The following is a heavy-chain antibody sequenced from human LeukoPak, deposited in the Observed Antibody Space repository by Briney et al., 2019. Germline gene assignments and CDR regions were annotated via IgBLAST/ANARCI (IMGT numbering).Heavy chain of an antibody. CDR3: ARVGDYGGNSIHFDY. Sequence: GGSLGLSCAASGFTFSSYAMSWVRQAPGKGLEWVSAISGRGGSTYYADSVKGRFTTSRDNSKNTLYLQMNSLRAEDTAVYYCARVGDYGGNSIHFDYWGQGTLVTVSS. CDR1: GFTFSSYA. D-gene: IGHD4-23*01. J-gene: IGHJ4*02. V-gene: IGHV3-23*01. CDR2: ISGRGGST.